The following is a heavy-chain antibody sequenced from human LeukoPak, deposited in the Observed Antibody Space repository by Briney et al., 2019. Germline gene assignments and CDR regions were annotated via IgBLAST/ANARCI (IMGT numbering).Heavy chain of an antibody. V-gene: IGHV2-5*04. Sequence: SGPTLVKPTQTLSLTCTFSGFSLTTAEVVVGWVRQPPGKAPERLSFIYGNNDERYSPSLKSRLTITKDTSKNQVVLTMTDMASVDTGTYYCVHRTTVTSVDHWGLGTLVTVSS. CDR3: VHRTTVTSVDH. CDR2: IYGNNDE. CDR1: GFSLTTAEVV. D-gene: IGHD4-17*01. J-gene: IGHJ4*02.